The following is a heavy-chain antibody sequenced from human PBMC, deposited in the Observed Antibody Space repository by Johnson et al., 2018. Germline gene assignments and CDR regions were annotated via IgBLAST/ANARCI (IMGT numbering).Heavy chain of an antibody. CDR2: IYSGGST. V-gene: IGHV3-66*02. CDR1: GFTVSSNY. CDR3: ASAAAPYYYYYMDV. J-gene: IGHJ6*03. Sequence: VQLVQSGGGLVQPGGSLRFSCAASGFTVSSNYMSWVRQAPGKGLEWVSVIYSGGSTYYADSVKGRFTISRDNSKNTLYLQMNSLGPEDTAVYYCASAAAPYYYYYMDVWGKGTTVTVSS. D-gene: IGHD2-15*01.